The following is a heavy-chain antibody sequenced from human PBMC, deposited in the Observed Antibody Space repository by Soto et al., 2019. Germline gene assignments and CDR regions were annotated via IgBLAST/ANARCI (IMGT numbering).Heavy chain of an antibody. Sequence: GNGLEWIGSIYYSGTTYYNPSLKSRVTISVDTSKNQFSLKLSSVTAADRSLFFFQAEDGIRGVRSVSAFLLNRSSDL. V-gene: IGHV4-39*01. CDR3: QAEDGIRGVRSVSAFLLNRSSDL. D-gene: IGHD3-10*02. J-gene: IGHJ2*01. CDR2: IYYSGTT.